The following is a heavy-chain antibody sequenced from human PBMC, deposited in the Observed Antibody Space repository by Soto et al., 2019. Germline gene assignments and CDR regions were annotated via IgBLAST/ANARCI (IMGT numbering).Heavy chain of an antibody. V-gene: IGHV3-30*19. J-gene: IGHJ4*02. Sequence: QVHLVESGGGVVQPGTSLRLSCVGSGFTFRSYVIHWVRQAPGKGLEWVALTSYDGSNKYYDDSVKGRFTISRDNSRNTVDLQMDSVRLEDTAVYYCARWGTAGGLDVWGQGTLVSVSS. CDR3: ARWGTAGGLDV. CDR2: TSYDGSNK. CDR1: GFTFRSYV. D-gene: IGHD3-16*01.